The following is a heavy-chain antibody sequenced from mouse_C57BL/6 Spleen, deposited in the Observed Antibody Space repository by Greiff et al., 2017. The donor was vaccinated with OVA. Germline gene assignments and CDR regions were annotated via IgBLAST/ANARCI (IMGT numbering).Heavy chain of an antibody. CDR1: GFNIKDYY. J-gene: IGHJ2*01. CDR3: TAYSNYDY. CDR2: IDPEDGDT. D-gene: IGHD2-5*01. V-gene: IGHV14-1*01. Sequence: DVQLQESGAELVRPGASVKLSCTASGFNIKDYYMHWVKQRPEQGLEWIGRIDPEDGDTDYASKFKGKATMTADTSTNTAYLQHSSLTSEDTAVYYYTAYSNYDYWGQGTTLTVSS.